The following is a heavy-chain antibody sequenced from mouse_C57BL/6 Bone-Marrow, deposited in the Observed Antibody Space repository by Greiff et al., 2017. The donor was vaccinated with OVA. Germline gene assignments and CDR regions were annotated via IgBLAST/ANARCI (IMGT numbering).Heavy chain of an antibody. J-gene: IGHJ3*01. D-gene: IGHD1-1*01. CDR3: AREDYYGSRFAY. CDR2: INPNNGGT. CDR1: FSPFPDSS. Sequence: VQLQQSGPELVPPGASVPLSFPSSFSPFPDSSLNWLKQSHGKSLEWIGDINPNNGGTSYNQKFKGKATLTVDKSSSTAYMELRSLTSEDSAVYYCAREDYYGSRFAYWGQGTLVTVSA. V-gene: IGHV1-26*01.